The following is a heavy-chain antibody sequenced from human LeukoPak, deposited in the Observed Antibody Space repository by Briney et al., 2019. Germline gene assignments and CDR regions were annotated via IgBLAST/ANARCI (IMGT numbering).Heavy chain of an antibody. CDR3: TRPYYYDSSGCRRYI. D-gene: IGHD3-22*01. CDR2: IRSKANSYAT. V-gene: IGHV3-73*01. Sequence: GGSLRLSCAASGFTFSGSAMHWVRQASGKGLEWVGRIRSKANSYATAYAASVKGRFTISRDDSKNTAYLQMNSLKTEDTAVYYCTRPYYYDSSGCRRYIWGQGTMVTVSS. CDR1: GFTFSGSA. J-gene: IGHJ3*02.